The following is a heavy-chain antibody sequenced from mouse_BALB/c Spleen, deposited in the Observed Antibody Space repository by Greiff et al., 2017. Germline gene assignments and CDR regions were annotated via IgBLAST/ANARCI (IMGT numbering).Heavy chain of an antibody. CDR1: EYEFPSHD. CDR3: ARRKNGNYVRTMDY. CDR2: INSDGGST. D-gene: IGHD2-1*01. Sequence: EVKLMESGGGLVQPGESLKLSCESNEYEFPSHDMSWVRKTPEKRLELVAAINSDGGSTYYPDTMERRFIISRDNTKKTLYLQMSSLRSEDTALYYCARRKNGNYVRTMDYWGQGTSVTVSS. J-gene: IGHJ4*01. V-gene: IGHV5-2*01.